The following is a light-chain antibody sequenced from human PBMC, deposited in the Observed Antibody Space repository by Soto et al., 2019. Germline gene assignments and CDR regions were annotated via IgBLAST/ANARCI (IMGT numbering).Light chain of an antibody. J-gene: IGLJ2*01. V-gene: IGLV1-51*01. CDR2: DNN. CDR3: GTWDSSLSAGV. CDR1: SSNIGNNY. Sequence: QSVLTQPPSVSAAPGQKVTISCSGGSSNIGNNYVSWYQQLPGTAPKLLIYDNNKRPSGIPDRFSGSKFGTSATLGITGLQTGDEADYYCGTWDSSLSAGVFGGGTKVTVL.